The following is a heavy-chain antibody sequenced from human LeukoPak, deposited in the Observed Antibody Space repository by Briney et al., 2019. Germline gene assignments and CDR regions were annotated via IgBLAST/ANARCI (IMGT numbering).Heavy chain of an antibody. CDR1: GGSISTFY. CDR3: ARGGGLDV. V-gene: IGHV4-59*01. CDR2: VYFSGTS. J-gene: IGHJ6*02. D-gene: IGHD3-16*01. Sequence: SETLSLTCTVSGGSISTFYWSWIRQPPGKGLEWIGHVYFSGTSSYNPSLKSRVTISADTSKNQFSLKLISVTAADTAVYFCARGGGLDVWGQGATVTVSS.